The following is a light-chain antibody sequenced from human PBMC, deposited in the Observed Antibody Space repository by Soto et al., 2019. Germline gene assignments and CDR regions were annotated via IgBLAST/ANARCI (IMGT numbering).Light chain of an antibody. Sequence: DIQMTQSPSTVSASIGDRVTITCRASQSVNIWMAWYQQRSGKAPKVLISDASTLERGVPPRFSGRGSETEFNLTISSLQPEDFGTYYCQQYKSFSWTFGQGTKVDIK. CDR1: QSVNIW. J-gene: IGKJ1*01. CDR3: QQYKSFSWT. V-gene: IGKV1-5*01. CDR2: DAS.